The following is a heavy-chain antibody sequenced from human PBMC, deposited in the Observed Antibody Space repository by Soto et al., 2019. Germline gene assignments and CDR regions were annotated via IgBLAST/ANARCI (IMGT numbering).Heavy chain of an antibody. V-gene: IGHV4-34*01. CDR2: INHSGRT. D-gene: IGHD2-2*01. CDR3: ARICSSASCSPSYGMDV. Sequence: PSETLSLTCAVYGGSFSGYYWSWIRQPPGRGLEWIGEINHSGRTNYNPSLKSRVTISIDVSKKQFSLKESSVTAADTALYYCARICSSASCSPSYGMDVWGQGTTVTVSS. CDR1: GGSFSGYY. J-gene: IGHJ6*02.